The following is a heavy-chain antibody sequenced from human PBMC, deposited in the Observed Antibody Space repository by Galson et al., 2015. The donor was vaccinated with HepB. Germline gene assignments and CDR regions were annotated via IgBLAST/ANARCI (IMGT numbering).Heavy chain of an antibody. Sequence: SVKVSCKASGYKFTSYYMHWVRQAPGQGLEWMGIINPSGGSTDYAQKFRGRLTMTRDTSTSTVYMELSSLRSEDTAVYYCAREQGDSSSSEALDYWGQGTLVTVSS. CDR3: AREQGDSSSSEALDY. CDR2: INPSGGST. V-gene: IGHV1-46*03. D-gene: IGHD6-6*01. J-gene: IGHJ4*02. CDR1: GYKFTSYY.